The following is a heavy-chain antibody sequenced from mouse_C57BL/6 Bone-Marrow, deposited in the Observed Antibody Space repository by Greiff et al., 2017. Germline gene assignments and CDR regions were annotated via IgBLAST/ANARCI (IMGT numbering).Heavy chain of an antibody. D-gene: IGHD1-1*01. CDR3: TTVVHY. CDR1: GFNIKDDY. CDR2: IDTENGDT. V-gene: IGHV14-4*01. J-gene: IGHJ2*01. Sequence: VQLLQSGAELVRPGASVKLSCTASGFNIKDDYMHWVQQRPEKGLEWIGCIDTENGDTEYASTLQGRATISADKTYNTADLQLSSLTSEDTSFYNCTTVVHYWGRGTTLTVSS.